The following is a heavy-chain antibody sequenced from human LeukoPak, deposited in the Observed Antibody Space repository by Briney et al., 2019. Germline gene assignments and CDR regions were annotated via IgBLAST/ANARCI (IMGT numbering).Heavy chain of an antibody. D-gene: IGHD1-26*01. V-gene: IGHV4-59*01. CDR3: ARALLPGSYYEKYCYYYGLDV. Sequence: SGTLSLTCTFSGDSISSSNWNWIPHPPGKGREWSGYIYYIGRTNYNPSLKSRVTMSVATPKKQLSLKLTSVTAADTAVYYCARALLPGSYYEKYCYYYGLDVWGQGTTVTVSS. CDR1: GDSISSSN. CDR2: IYYIGRT. J-gene: IGHJ6*02.